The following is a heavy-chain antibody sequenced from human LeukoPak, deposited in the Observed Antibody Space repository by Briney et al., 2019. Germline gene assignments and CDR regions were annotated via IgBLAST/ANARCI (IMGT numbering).Heavy chain of an antibody. D-gene: IGHD2-15*01. V-gene: IGHV3-15*01. CDR1: GFKFSSYS. Sequence: GGSLRLSCAASGFKFSSYSMKWVRQAPGKGLEWVGRIKSKTDGGTTDYAAPVKGRFTISRDDSKNTLYLQMNSLKTEDTAVYYCTTTVGYCSGGSCYSIRDYWGQGTLVTVSS. CDR3: TTTVGYCSGGSCYSIRDY. CDR2: IKSKTDGGTT. J-gene: IGHJ4*02.